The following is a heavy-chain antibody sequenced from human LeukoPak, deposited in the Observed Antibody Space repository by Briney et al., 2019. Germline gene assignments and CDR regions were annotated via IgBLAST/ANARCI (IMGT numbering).Heavy chain of an antibody. D-gene: IGHD4-11*01. CDR1: GGSISSSSYY. CDR3: ARGSAVTANNFDF. CDR2: IKQDESEK. Sequence: ETLSLTCTVSGGSISSSSYYWGWVRQAPGKGLEWVANIKQDESEKYYVDSVKGRFTISRDNAKNSLYLQMNSLRAEDTAVYYCARGSAVTANNFDFWGQGTLVTVSS. J-gene: IGHJ4*02. V-gene: IGHV3-7*01.